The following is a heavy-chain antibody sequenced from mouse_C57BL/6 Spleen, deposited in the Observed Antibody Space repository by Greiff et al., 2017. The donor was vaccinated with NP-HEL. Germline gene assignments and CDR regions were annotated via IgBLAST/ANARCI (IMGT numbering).Heavy chain of an antibody. CDR2: IDPENGDT. Sequence: EVKLMESGAELVRPGASVKLSCTASGFNIKDDYMHWVKQRPEQGLEWIGWIDPENGDTEYASKFQGKATITADTSSNTAYLQLSSLTSEDTAVYYCTLYRYYFDYWGQGTTLTVSS. CDR1: GFNIKDDY. J-gene: IGHJ2*01. V-gene: IGHV14-4*01. D-gene: IGHD5-1-1*01. CDR3: TLYRYYFDY.